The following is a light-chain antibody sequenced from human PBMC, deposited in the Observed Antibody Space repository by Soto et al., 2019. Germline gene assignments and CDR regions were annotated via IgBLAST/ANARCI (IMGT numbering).Light chain of an antibody. CDR1: QGIAPY. CDR3: QKYNSAPLT. Sequence: DAQMTQSPSSLSAFVGDRVTITCRASQGIAPYLAWFQQKPGKVPRLLIYATSTLQSGAPSRFSGSGSGTDFTLTISSLQPEDVGTYYCQKYNSAPLTFGGGTKVDIK. J-gene: IGKJ4*01. V-gene: IGKV1-27*01. CDR2: ATS.